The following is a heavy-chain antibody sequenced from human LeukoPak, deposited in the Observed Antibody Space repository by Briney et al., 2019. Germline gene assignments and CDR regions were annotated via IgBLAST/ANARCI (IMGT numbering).Heavy chain of an antibody. J-gene: IGHJ4*02. CDR1: GYMFVSRG. Sequence: ASVKVSCKASGYMFVSRGVTWVRQAPGQGLEWMGWIGVRTGQTQFAQQFRDRFTMTTNTSTTTAFMELKSLRPDDTAVYYCVRDNSGLAGVSLDLWGQGTQVIVSS. D-gene: IGHD6-13*01. CDR2: IGVRTGQT. CDR3: VRDNSGLAGVSLDL. V-gene: IGHV1-18*01.